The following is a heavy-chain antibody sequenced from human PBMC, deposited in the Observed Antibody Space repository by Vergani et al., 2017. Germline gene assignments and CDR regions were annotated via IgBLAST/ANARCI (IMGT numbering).Heavy chain of an antibody. CDR2: ISHDGSES. V-gene: IGHV3-30*18. Sequence: QAKLVESRGGVVQPGGSLRLSCAASGFTFSNFGMHWVRQAPGKGLEWVALISHDGSESFYGTSVTGRLTISRDNSKNTLFLQLSSLKAEDTSVYYCAKAAGMGITVSATIDSWGQGTLVLVSS. CDR3: AKAAGMGITVSATIDS. CDR1: GFTFSNFG. J-gene: IGHJ4*02. D-gene: IGHD3-10*02.